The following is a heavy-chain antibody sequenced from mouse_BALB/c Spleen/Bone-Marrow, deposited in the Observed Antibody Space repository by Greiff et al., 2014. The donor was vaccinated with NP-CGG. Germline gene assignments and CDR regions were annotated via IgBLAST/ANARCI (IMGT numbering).Heavy chain of an antibody. J-gene: IGHJ3*01. CDR1: GFNIKDTY. Sequence: EVQLQQSGAELVKPGASVKLSCTASGFNIKDTYMHWVKQRPEQGLEWIGRIDPANGNTKYDPKFHGKATITADTSSNTAYLQLSSLTSEDAAVYYCAIYCYGSSGFAYWGQGTLVTVSA. CDR2: IDPANGNT. CDR3: AIYCYGSSGFAY. V-gene: IGHV14-3*02. D-gene: IGHD1-1*01.